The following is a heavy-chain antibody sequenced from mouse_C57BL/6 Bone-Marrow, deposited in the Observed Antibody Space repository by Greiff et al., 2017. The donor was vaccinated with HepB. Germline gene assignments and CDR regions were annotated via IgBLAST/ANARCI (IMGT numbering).Heavy chain of an antibody. CDR3: AREEDDGYFHFDY. CDR1: GYAFSSYW. V-gene: IGHV1-80*01. J-gene: IGHJ2*01. D-gene: IGHD2-3*01. CDR2: IYPGDGDT. Sequence: VQLQQSGAELVKPGASVKISCKASGYAFSSYWMNWVKQRPGKGLEWIGQIYPGDGDTNYNGKFKGKATLTADKSSSTAYMQLSSLTSEDSAVYFCAREEDDGYFHFDYWGQGTTLTVSS.